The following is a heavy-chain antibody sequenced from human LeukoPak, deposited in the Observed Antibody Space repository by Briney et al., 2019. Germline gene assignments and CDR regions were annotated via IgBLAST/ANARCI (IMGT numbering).Heavy chain of an antibody. D-gene: IGHD6-19*01. J-gene: IGHJ4*02. Sequence: HWASVKVSCKASGYTFTSYGISWVRQAPGQGLEWMGWISAYNGNTNYAQKLQGRVTMTTDTSTSTAYMELRSLRSDDTAVYYCARDYRIRSGWRRGDYWGQGTLVTVSS. V-gene: IGHV1-18*01. CDR1: GYTFTSYG. CDR2: ISAYNGNT. CDR3: ARDYRIRSGWRRGDY.